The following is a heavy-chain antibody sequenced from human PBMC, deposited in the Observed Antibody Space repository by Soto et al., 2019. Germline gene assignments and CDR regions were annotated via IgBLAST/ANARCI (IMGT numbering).Heavy chain of an antibody. CDR1: GGSSSSYY. Sequence: SETLSLTCTVSGGSSSSYYLSWIRQPPGKGLEWIGYIYYSGSTNYNPSLKSRVTISVDTSKNQFSLKLSSVTAADTAVYYCARATTDYCSSTSCYHGDYYYYGMDVWGQGTTVTVSS. CDR2: IYYSGST. D-gene: IGHD2-2*01. J-gene: IGHJ6*02. V-gene: IGHV4-59*01. CDR3: ARATTDYCSSTSCYHGDYYYYGMDV.